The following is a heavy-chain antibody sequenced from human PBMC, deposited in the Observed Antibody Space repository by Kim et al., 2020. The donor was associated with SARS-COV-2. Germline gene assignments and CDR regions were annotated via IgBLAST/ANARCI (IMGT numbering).Heavy chain of an antibody. D-gene: IGHD5-12*01. CDR2: INPDGSST. CDR1: GFTFGNYW. V-gene: IGHV3-74*01. CDR3: VRDLSHSGYEALFDH. J-gene: IGHJ4*02. Sequence: GGSLRLSCAASGFTFGNYWMHWVRQVPGMGLVWVSRINPDGSSTGYVDSVKGRFTISRDNAKNTLYLQMNSLRADDTAVYYCVRDLSHSGYEALFDHWGQGTLVTVSS.